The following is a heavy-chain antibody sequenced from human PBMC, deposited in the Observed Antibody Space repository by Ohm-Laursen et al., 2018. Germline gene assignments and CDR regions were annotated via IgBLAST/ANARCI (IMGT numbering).Heavy chain of an antibody. V-gene: IGHV3-73*01. CDR3: TRQPYDADAFDI. D-gene: IGHD3-22*01. CDR2: IRSRTNSYAT. CDR1: GFIFRNFG. J-gene: IGHJ3*02. Sequence: SLRLSCAASGFIFRNFGMHWVRQPSGKGLEWVGRIRSRTNSYATTYSASVKGRFTISRDDSKNTAYLQMNSLKTEDTAVYYCTRQPYDADAFDIWGQGTMVTVSS.